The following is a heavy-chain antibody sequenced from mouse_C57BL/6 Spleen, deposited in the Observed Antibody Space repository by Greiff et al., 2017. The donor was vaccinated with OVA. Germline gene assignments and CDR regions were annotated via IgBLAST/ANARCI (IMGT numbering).Heavy chain of an antibody. V-gene: IGHV1-50*01. CDR1: GYTFTSYW. D-gene: IGHD3-2*02. CDR3: ARGAQAPDY. CDR2: IDPSDSYT. Sequence: QVQLQQPGAELVKPGASVKLSCKASGYTFTSYWMQWVKQRPGQGLEWIGEIDPSDSYTNYNQKFKGKATLTVDTSSSTAYMQLSSLTSEDSAVYYCARGAQAPDYWGQGTTLTVSS. J-gene: IGHJ2*01.